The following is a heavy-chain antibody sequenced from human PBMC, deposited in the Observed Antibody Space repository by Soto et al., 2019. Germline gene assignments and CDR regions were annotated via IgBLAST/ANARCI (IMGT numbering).Heavy chain of an antibody. CDR3: ERKCSSTSCHQFYYSYGMDV. CDR1: GFTFSRYA. CDR2: TSFDGGDK. Sequence: QGQLVESGGGVIQPGGSLRLSCAASGFTFSRYAMHWVRQAPGKGLEWVALTSFDGGDKFYSDSVKGRFTISRDNSENTLYLQMNSLRGDDTAVYYCERKCSSTSCHQFYYSYGMDVWGPGTTVTVSS. J-gene: IGHJ6*02. V-gene: IGHV3-30-3*01. D-gene: IGHD2-2*01.